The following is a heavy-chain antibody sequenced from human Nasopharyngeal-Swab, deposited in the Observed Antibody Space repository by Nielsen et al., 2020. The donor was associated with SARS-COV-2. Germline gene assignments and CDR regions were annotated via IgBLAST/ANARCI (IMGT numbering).Heavy chain of an antibody. CDR3: ARGSDYRAFDI. V-gene: IGHV4-59*01. CDR2: IYYSGST. Sequence: RLAPGKGLEWIGYIYYSGSTNYNPSLKSRVTISVDTSKNQFSLKLSSVTAADTAVYYCARGSDYRAFDIWGQGTMVTVSS. J-gene: IGHJ3*02. D-gene: IGHD1-26*01.